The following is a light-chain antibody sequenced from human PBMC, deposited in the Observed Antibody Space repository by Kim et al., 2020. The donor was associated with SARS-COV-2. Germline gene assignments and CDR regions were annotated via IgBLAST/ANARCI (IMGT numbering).Light chain of an antibody. V-gene: IGLV3-19*01. CDR3: NYRDSSGNHVL. Sequence: SSELTQDPAVSVALGQTVRITCQGDSLRIYYASWYQQKPGQAPVLVIYGKNNRPSGIPDRFSGSSSGNTASLTITGAQAEDEADYYCNYRDSSGNHVLFG. J-gene: IGLJ2*01. CDR2: GKN. CDR1: SLRIYY.